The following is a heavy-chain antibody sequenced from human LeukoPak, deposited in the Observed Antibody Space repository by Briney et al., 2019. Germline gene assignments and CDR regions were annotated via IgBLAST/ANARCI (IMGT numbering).Heavy chain of an antibody. V-gene: IGHV3-23*01. CDR3: AKKGGGNSNPGDFWDY. D-gene: IGHD4-23*01. CDR2: ISGSGGST. Sequence: GGSLRLSCAASGFTFSSYAMSWVRQAPGKGLEWVSAISGSGGSTYYADSVKGRFTISRDNSKNTLYLQMNSLRAEDTAVYYCAKKGGGNSNPGDFWDYWGQGTLVTVSS. CDR1: GFTFSSYA. J-gene: IGHJ4*02.